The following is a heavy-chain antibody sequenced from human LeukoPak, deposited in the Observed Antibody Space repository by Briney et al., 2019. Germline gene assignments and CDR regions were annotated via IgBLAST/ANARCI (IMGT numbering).Heavy chain of an antibody. CDR1: GFTFDDYG. Sequence: PGGSLRLSCAASGFTFDDYGMSWVRQAPGKGLEWVSGINWNGGSTGYADSVKGRFTISRDNAKNSLYLQMNSLRAEDTALYHCARWMATYYYDSSGNAFDSWGQGTMVTVSS. D-gene: IGHD3-22*01. V-gene: IGHV3-20*01. CDR2: INWNGGST. J-gene: IGHJ3*02. CDR3: ARWMATYYYDSSGNAFDS.